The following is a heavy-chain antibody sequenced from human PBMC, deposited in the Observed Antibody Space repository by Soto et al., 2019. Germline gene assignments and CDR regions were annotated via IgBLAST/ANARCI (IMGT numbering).Heavy chain of an antibody. D-gene: IGHD3-10*01. V-gene: IGHV4-31*03. J-gene: IGHJ4*02. CDR3: ARDSSFGEPFDY. CDR2: IYYSGST. Sequence: QVQLQESGPGLVKPSQTLSLTCTVSGGSISSGDYYWSWIRQHPGKGLEWIGYIYYSGSTYYNPSLKSRVTLSLDTSKNQFSLKLTSVTAADTAVYYCARDSSFGEPFDYWGQGTLVTVSS. CDR1: GGSISSGDYY.